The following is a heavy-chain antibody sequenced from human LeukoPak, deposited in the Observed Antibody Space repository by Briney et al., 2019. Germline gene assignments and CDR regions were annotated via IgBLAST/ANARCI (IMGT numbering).Heavy chain of an antibody. V-gene: IGHV1-2*02. J-gene: IGHJ5*02. CDR2: INPNSGGT. CDR3: ARVLVVVAARGSYNWFDP. D-gene: IGHD2-15*01. CDR1: GYTFTGYY. Sequence: ASVKVSCKASGYTFTGYYMHWVRQAPGQGLEWMGWINPNSGGTNYAQKFQGRVTMTRDTSISTAYMELSRLRSDDTAVYYCARVLVVVAARGSYNWFDPWGQGTLVTVSS.